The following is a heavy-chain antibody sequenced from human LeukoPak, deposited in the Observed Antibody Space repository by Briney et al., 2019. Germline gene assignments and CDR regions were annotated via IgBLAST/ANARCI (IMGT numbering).Heavy chain of an antibody. CDR3: AREGGSFQTPNYFDY. V-gene: IGHV3-21*01. J-gene: IGHJ4*02. CDR2: ISSSSSYI. CDR1: GFTFSSYS. Sequence: GGSLRLSRAASGFTFSSYSMNWVRQAPGKGLEWVSSISSSSSYIYYADSVKGRFTISRDNAKNSLYLQMNSLRAEDTAVYYCAREGGSFQTPNYFDYWGQGTLVTVSS. D-gene: IGHD1-26*01.